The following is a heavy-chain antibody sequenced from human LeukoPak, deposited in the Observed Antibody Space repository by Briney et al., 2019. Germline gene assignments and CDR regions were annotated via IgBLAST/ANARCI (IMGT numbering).Heavy chain of an antibody. J-gene: IGHJ3*02. V-gene: IGHV3-21*01. D-gene: IGHD6-13*01. CDR2: ISSSSSYI. Sequence: PGGSLRLSCAASGFTFSSYSMNWVRQAPGKGLEWVSSISSSSSYIYYADSVKGRFTISRDNAKNSLYLQMNSLRAEDTAVYYCARDLSSSWYHGPRDDAFDIWGQGTMVTVSS. CDR3: ARDLSSSWYHGPRDDAFDI. CDR1: GFTFSSYS.